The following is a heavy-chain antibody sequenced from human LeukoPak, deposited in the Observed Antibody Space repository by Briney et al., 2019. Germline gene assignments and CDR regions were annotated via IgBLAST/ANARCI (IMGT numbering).Heavy chain of an antibody. V-gene: IGHV3-23*01. CDR2: ISGSGGST. J-gene: IGHJ1*01. CDR1: GFTFRSYA. D-gene: IGHD4-17*01. Sequence: GGSLRLSCAASGFTFRSYAMSWVRQAPGKGLEWVSDISGSGGSTYYADSVKGRFIISRDNSKNTLYLEMNSLRAEDTAVYHCAKRETTVTTNFERWGQGTLVTVSS. CDR3: AKRETTVTTNFER.